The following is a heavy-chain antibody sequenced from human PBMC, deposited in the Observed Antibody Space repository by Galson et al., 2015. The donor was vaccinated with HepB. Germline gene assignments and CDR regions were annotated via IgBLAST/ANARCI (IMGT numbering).Heavy chain of an antibody. CDR2: ISDSGDTI. V-gene: IGHV3-11*01. CDR3: ARAALGWFDP. J-gene: IGHJ5*02. Sequence: SLRLSCAASGFTFSDYYMTWIRQAPGKGLEWISYISDSGDTIYYADSVRGRFTIPRDNANNSLYLQMNSLRDEDTAVYYCARAALGWFDPWGQGTLVTVSS. D-gene: IGHD6-25*01. CDR1: GFTFSDYY.